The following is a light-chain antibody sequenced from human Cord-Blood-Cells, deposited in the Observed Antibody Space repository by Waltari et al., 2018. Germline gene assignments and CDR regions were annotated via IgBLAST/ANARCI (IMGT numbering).Light chain of an antibody. V-gene: IGLV3-27*01. CDR2: QDS. CDR3: YSAADNNWV. Sequence: SYELTQQSSVSVPPGQTARLTCPGDVMATKYARRFQHKPGQAPVLVIYQDSERPSGIPERFSGSSSGTTVTLTISGAQVEDEADYYCYSAADNNWVFGGGTKLTVL. CDR1: VMATKY. J-gene: IGLJ3*02.